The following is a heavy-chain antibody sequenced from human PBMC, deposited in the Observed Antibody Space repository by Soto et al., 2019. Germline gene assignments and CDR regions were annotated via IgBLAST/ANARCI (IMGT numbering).Heavy chain of an antibody. CDR3: AKEGYCSNTSCYAFDI. J-gene: IGHJ3*02. D-gene: IGHD2-2*01. Sequence: EVQLLESGGGLVQPGGSLRLSCAASGFTFSSYAMSWVRQAPGKGLECVSAISGSGGSTYYADSVKGRFTISRDNSYNTLYLKMNSLSAEDTAVYYCAKEGYCSNTSCYAFDIWGQGTMVTVSA. CDR1: GFTFSSYA. CDR2: ISGSGGST. V-gene: IGHV3-23*01.